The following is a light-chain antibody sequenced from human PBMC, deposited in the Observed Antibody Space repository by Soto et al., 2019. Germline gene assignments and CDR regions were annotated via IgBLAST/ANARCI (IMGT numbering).Light chain of an antibody. J-gene: IGKJ1*01. Sequence: EIVLTQSPGTLSLSPGERATLSCRASQSVSSNYLAWYQQKPGQAPRPLIYGASSRATGIPDRFSGSGAGTDFTLTISRLEPEDFAVYYRQQYGTSPWTFGQGTKLDIK. V-gene: IGKV3-20*01. CDR2: GAS. CDR1: QSVSSNY. CDR3: QQYGTSPWT.